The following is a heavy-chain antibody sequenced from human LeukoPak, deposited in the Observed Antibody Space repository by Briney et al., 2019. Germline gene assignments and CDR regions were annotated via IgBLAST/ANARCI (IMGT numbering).Heavy chain of an antibody. J-gene: IGHJ1*01. V-gene: IGHV3-30*18. CDR2: ISYDGSNK. D-gene: IGHD6-6*01. CDR3: AKSSLGVAARASRYFQH. CDR1: GFTFSSYS. Sequence: GGSLRLSCAASGFTFSSYSMHWVRQAPGKGLEWVAVISYDGSNKYYADSVKGRFTISRDNSKNTLYLQMNSLRAEDTAVYYCAKSSLGVAARASRYFQHWGQGTLVTVSS.